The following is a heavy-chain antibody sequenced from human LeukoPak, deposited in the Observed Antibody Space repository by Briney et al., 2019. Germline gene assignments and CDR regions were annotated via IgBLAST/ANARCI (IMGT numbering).Heavy chain of an antibody. D-gene: IGHD4-17*01. V-gene: IGHV1-46*01. CDR3: ARATHDYGDYSHFDY. J-gene: IGHJ4*02. CDR1: GYTFTSYY. Sequence: ASVKVSCKASGYTFTSYYMHWVRQAPGQGLEWMGIINPSGGSTSYAQKFQGRVTMTRDMSTSTVYMELSSLRSEDTAVYYCARATHDYGDYSHFDYWGQGTLVTVSS. CDR2: INPSGGST.